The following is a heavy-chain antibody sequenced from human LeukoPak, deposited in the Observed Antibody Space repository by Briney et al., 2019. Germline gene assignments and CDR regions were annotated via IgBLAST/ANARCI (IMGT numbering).Heavy chain of an antibody. CDR2: INPSGGST. CDR3: AREWELWYYFDY. V-gene: IGHV1-46*01. Sequence: ASVKVSCKASGYTFTSYYMHWVRQAPGQGLECMGIINPSGGSTSYAQKFQGRVTMTRDTSTSTVYMELSSLRSEDTAVYYCAREWELWYYFDYWGQGTLVTVSS. D-gene: IGHD1-26*01. CDR1: GYTFTSYY. J-gene: IGHJ4*02.